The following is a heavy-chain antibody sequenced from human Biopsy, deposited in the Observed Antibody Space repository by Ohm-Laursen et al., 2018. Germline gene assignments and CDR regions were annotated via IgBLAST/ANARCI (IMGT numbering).Heavy chain of an antibody. Sequence: SLRLSCAASGFTFHTYAMNWVRQAPGTGLGWVAGIYGGGFGTYYADSVKGRFSISRDNSENTLYLHMNSLRAEDNAVYYCAKFEGDPTPSYYFDYWGQGTLVTVSS. D-gene: IGHD3-10*01. CDR2: IYGGGFGT. CDR3: AKFEGDPTPSYYFDY. V-gene: IGHV3-23*01. J-gene: IGHJ4*02. CDR1: GFTFHTYA.